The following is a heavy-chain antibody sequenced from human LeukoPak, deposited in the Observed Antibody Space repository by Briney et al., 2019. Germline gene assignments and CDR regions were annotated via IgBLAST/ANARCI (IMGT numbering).Heavy chain of an antibody. J-gene: IGHJ4*02. Sequence: GGSLRLSCAASGFTFRNYGMHWVRQAPGKGLEWVAVIWYDGSNKYYADSVKGRFTISRDNSKNTVYLQMDSLRAEDTAVYYCARGDGNNSGLYVYWGQGTLVTVYS. CDR3: ARGDGNNSGLYVY. D-gene: IGHD6-19*01. CDR2: IWYDGSNK. V-gene: IGHV3-33*01. CDR1: GFTFRNYG.